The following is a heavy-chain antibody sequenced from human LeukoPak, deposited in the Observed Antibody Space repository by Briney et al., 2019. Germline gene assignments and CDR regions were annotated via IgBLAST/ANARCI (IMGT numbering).Heavy chain of an antibody. CDR1: GFTFSSYG. D-gene: IGHD3-3*01. Sequence: PGRSLRLSCVASGFTFSSYGMHWVRQAPGKGLEWVAVMSNDLTEKHYADSVKGRFTISRDDAKNTLYLEMNSLRAEDTAVYYCARAWSGLRNPLDYWGQGILVTVSS. J-gene: IGHJ4*02. V-gene: IGHV3-30*03. CDR3: ARAWSGLRNPLDY. CDR2: MSNDLTEK.